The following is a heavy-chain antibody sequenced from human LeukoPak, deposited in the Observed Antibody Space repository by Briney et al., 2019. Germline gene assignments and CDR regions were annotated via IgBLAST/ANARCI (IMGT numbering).Heavy chain of an antibody. D-gene: IGHD2-2*01. Sequence: PGGSLRLSCAASGFTFSSYSMNWVRQAPGKGLEWVSSISSSSSHIYYADSVKGRFTISRDNAKNSLYLQMNSLRAEDTAVYYCARDSRLGYCSSTSCYGAYWGQGTLVTVSS. V-gene: IGHV3-21*01. CDR1: GFTFSSYS. CDR3: ARDSRLGYCSSTSCYGAY. J-gene: IGHJ4*02. CDR2: ISSSSSHI.